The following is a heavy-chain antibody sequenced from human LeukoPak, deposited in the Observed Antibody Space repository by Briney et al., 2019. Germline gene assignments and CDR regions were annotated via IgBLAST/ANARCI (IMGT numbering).Heavy chain of an antibody. CDR1: GASLSDYF. J-gene: IGHJ4*02. V-gene: IGHV3-23*01. Sequence: ETLSLTCAVHGASLSDYFWTWIRQSPGKGLEWVSAISGSGGTAYYADSVKGRFTISRDNSKNTLYLQMNSLRAEDTAVYYCAKKGYYDGSGYYMYYFDHWGQGTLVTVSS. D-gene: IGHD3-22*01. CDR2: ISGSGGTA. CDR3: AKKGYYDGSGYYMYYFDH.